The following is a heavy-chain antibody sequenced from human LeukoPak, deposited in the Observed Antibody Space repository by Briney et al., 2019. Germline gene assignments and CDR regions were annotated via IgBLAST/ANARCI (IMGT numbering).Heavy chain of an antibody. J-gene: IGHJ4*02. Sequence: PSQTLSLTCTVSGGSISSGSYYWRWIRQPAGKGLEWIGRIYTSGSTNYNPSLKSRVTISVDTSKNQFSLKLSSVTAADTAVYYCARVGGWNSSGWYFDYWGQGTLVTVSS. D-gene: IGHD6-19*01. CDR2: IYTSGST. CDR3: ARVGGWNSSGWYFDY. CDR1: GGSISSGSYY. V-gene: IGHV4-61*02.